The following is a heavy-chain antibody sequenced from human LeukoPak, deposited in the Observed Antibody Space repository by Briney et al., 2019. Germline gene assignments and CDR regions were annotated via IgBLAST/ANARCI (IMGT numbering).Heavy chain of an antibody. CDR1: GGSISSGGYY. CDR2: IYYSGST. V-gene: IGHV4-31*03. CDR3: ARDLGIAARPGGFDY. D-gene: IGHD6-6*01. Sequence: PSETLPLTCTVSGGSISSGGYYWSWIRQHPGKGLEWIGYIYYSGSTFYNPSLKSRVTISVDTSKNQFSLKLSSVTAADTAVYYCARDLGIAARPGGFDYWGQGTLVTVSS. J-gene: IGHJ4*02.